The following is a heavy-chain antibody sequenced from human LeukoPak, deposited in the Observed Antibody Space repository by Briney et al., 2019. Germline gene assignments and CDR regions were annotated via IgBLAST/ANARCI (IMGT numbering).Heavy chain of an antibody. CDR2: INPNSGDT. D-gene: IGHD6-13*01. CDR1: GYTFTSYG. CDR3: AKSAQYSSAWFTGSFDY. Sequence: GASVEVSCKASGYTFTSYGISWVRQAPGQGLEWVGWINPNSGDTHYAQMFQGRVTMTRDTSINTAYMELRRVRSDDTAVYYCAKSAQYSSAWFTGSFDYWGQGTLVTVSS. J-gene: IGHJ4*02. V-gene: IGHV1-2*02.